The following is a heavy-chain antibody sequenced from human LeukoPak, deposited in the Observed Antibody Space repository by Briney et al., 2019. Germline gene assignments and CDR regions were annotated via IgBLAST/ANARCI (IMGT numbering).Heavy chain of an antibody. D-gene: IGHD2-15*01. CDR1: GGSISIGGNS. CDR3: ARGGYCSGGSCYSDYYYGMDV. CDR2: IYHSGST. V-gene: IGHV4-30-2*01. Sequence: PSQTLSLTCAVSGGSISIGGNSWSWIRQPPGKGLEWIGYIYHSGSTYYNPSLKSRVTISVDRTKNQFSLKLSSVTAADTAVYYCARGGYCSGGSCYSDYYYGMDVWGKGTTVTVSS. J-gene: IGHJ6*04.